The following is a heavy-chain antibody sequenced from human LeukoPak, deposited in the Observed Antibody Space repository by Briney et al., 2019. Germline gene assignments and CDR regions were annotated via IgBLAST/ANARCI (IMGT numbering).Heavy chain of an antibody. CDR2: IKQDGSDK. CDR1: GFTLSNFW. CDR3: AKGQTYYYDSSGYVFDY. Sequence: PGGSLRLSCAASGFTLSNFWMSWVRQAPGKGLEWVANIKQDGSDKNYMDSVKGRFTISRDNSKNTLYLQMNSLRAEDTAVYYCAKGQTYYYDSSGYVFDYWGQGTLVTVSS. J-gene: IGHJ4*02. D-gene: IGHD3-22*01. V-gene: IGHV3-7*03.